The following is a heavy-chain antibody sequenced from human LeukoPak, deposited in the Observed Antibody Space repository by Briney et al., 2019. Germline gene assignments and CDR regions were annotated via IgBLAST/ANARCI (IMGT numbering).Heavy chain of an antibody. D-gene: IGHD4-17*01. CDR2: IRYDGGNT. V-gene: IGHV3-30*02. CDR3: ARDYGTSSPFDY. J-gene: IGHJ4*02. Sequence: PGGSLRLSCAASGFIFSNYAMQWVRQAPGMGLEWVAFIRYDGGNTYYADSVKGRFTISRDNAKNSLYLRMNSLRVEDTAVYYCARDYGTSSPFDYWGQGTLVTVSS. CDR1: GFIFSNYA.